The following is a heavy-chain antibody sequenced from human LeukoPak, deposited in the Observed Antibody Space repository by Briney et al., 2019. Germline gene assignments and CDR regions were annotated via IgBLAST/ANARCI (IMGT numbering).Heavy chain of an antibody. CDR3: ARGAPPYYDFWSGYLDAFDI. CDR2: INYSGST. Sequence: PSETLSLTCAVYGGSFSGYYWSWIRRPPGKGLEWIGEINYSGSTNYNPSLKSRVTISVDTSKNQFSLKLSSVTAADTAVYYCARGAPPYYDFWSGYLDAFDIWGQGTMVTVSS. J-gene: IGHJ3*02. CDR1: GGSFSGYY. V-gene: IGHV4-34*01. D-gene: IGHD3-3*01.